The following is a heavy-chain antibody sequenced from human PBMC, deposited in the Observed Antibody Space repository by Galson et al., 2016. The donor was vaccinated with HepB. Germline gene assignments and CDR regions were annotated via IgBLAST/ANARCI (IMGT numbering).Heavy chain of an antibody. CDR1: GFTFSNYG. CDR2: IWYDGSNK. Sequence: SLRLSCAASGFTFSNYGMHWVRQAPGKGLEWVAVIWYDGSNKYYADSVKGRFTISRDNSKNTLYLQMNSLRAEDTAVYYCAGVYADYGMDVWGQGTLVTVSS. V-gene: IGHV3-33*01. J-gene: IGHJ6*02. CDR3: AGVYADYGMDV. D-gene: IGHD2-8*01.